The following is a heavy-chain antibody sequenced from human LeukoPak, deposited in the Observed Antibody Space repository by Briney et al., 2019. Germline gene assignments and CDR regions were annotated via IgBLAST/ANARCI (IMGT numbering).Heavy chain of an antibody. V-gene: IGHV3-30*18. Sequence: GGSLRLSCAASGFTFSSYGMHWVRQAPGKGLEWVAVISYDGSNKYYADSVKGRFTISRDNSKNTLYLQMNSLRAEDTAVYYCAKDRGIYSGYDWGSDYWGQGTLVTVSS. J-gene: IGHJ4*02. CDR1: GFTFSSYG. CDR2: ISYDGSNK. D-gene: IGHD5-12*01. CDR3: AKDRGIYSGYDWGSDY.